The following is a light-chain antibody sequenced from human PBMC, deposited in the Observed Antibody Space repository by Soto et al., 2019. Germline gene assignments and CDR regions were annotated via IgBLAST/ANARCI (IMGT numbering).Light chain of an antibody. CDR3: ISDRSSSTIVV. J-gene: IGLJ2*01. CDR2: EVR. V-gene: IGLV2-14*01. Sequence: QSALTQPASVSGSPGQAITIACTGTSSDVGGYSYVSWYQQQPGQAPELIIYEVRNRPSGVSNRFSGSRSGNTASLTISGLQAEDEGEYYCISDRSSSTIVVFGGGTKVTVL. CDR1: SSDVGGYSY.